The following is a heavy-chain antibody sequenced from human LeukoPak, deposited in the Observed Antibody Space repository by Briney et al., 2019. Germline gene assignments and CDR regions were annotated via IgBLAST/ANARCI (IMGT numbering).Heavy chain of an antibody. V-gene: IGHV4-59*08. CDR2: IYYSGST. CDR3: ARHAVVAATLWYFDL. Sequence: SETLSLTCTVSGGSISSYYWSWLRQPPGKGLEWIGYIYYSGSTNYNPSLKSRVTISVDTSKNQFSLKLSSVTAADTAVYYCARHAVVAATLWYFDLWGCGTLVTVSS. CDR1: GGSISSYY. D-gene: IGHD2-15*01. J-gene: IGHJ2*01.